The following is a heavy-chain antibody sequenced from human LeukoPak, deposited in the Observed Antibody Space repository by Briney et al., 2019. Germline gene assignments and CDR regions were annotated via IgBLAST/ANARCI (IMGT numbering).Heavy chain of an antibody. Sequence: HPGGSLRLSCAASGFTFSSYAMSWVRQAPGKGLEWVSAISGSGGSTYYADSVKGRFTISRDNSKNTLYLQMNSLRAEDTAVYYCAEGRLLWFGESIEDNWFDPWGQGTLVTVSS. D-gene: IGHD3-10*01. CDR1: GFTFSSYA. CDR2: ISGSGGST. V-gene: IGHV3-23*01. CDR3: AEGRLLWFGESIEDNWFDP. J-gene: IGHJ5*02.